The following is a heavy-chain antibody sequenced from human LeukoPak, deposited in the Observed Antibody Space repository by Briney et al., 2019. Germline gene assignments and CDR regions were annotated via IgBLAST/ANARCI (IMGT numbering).Heavy chain of an antibody. CDR1: GFTVSNSY. CDR3: ARGGGHQPTYYQYLDV. Sequence: GGSLRLSCAASGFTVSNSYMTWVRQAPDKGLEWVSLTYSAGFTYYPDSAKGRFTISRDIAKNTVFLQMNSLTVEDTAVYYCARGGGHQPTYYQYLDVWGKGTTVTVSS. V-gene: IGHV3-53*01. J-gene: IGHJ6*03. D-gene: IGHD1-14*01. CDR2: TYSAGFT.